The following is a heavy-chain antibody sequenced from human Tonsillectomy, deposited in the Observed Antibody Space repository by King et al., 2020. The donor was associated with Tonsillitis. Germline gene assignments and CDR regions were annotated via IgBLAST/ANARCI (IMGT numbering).Heavy chain of an antibody. CDR1: GFTFRSFG. J-gene: IGHJ4*02. Sequence: QVQLVESGGGVVQPGRSLRLSCAASGFTFRSFGMHWVRQAPGKGLEWVAVISFDGSNKYYADSVKGRFTISRDNSKNTLYLQMNSLRAEDTAVCYCAKDWGIAVAGTGCGYWGQGTLVTVSS. D-gene: IGHD6-19*01. V-gene: IGHV3-30*18. CDR2: ISFDGSNK. CDR3: AKDWGIAVAGTGCGY.